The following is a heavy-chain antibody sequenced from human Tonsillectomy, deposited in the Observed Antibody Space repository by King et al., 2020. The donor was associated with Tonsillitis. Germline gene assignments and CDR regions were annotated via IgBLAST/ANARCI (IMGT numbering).Heavy chain of an antibody. CDR3: ARYLSGDSSGYDAFDI. D-gene: IGHD3-22*01. V-gene: IGHV3-21*01. J-gene: IGHJ3*02. CDR1: GFTFSTYS. CDR2: ISSTSSYI. Sequence: VQLVESGGDLVKPGGSLRLSCAASGFTFSTYSMNWVRQAPGKGLEWVSSISSTSSYIYYADSLKGRFTISRENAKNSRFLQMNSLRAEDTAVYYCARYLSGDSSGYDAFDIWGQGTMVTVSS.